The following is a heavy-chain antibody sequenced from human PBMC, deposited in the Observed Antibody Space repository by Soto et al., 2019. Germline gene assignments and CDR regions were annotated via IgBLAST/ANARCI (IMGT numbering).Heavy chain of an antibody. D-gene: IGHD1-1*01. Sequence: QVQLVESGGGVVQPGRSLRLSCAASGFTFSSYGMHWVRQAPGKGLEWVAVISYDGSNKYYADSVKGRFTISRDNSKNTLYLQMNSLRAEDTAVYYCANDGDWNDVGVGLGDYWGQGTLVTVSS. J-gene: IGHJ4*02. CDR2: ISYDGSNK. CDR3: ANDGDWNDVGVGLGDY. V-gene: IGHV3-30*18. CDR1: GFTFSSYG.